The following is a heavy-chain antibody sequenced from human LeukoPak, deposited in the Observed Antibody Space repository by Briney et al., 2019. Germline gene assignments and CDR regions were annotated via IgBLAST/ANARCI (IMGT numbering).Heavy chain of an antibody. V-gene: IGHV4-31*03. CDR1: GGSISSGGYY. CDR2: IYYSGST. CDR3: ARGRGSGSYYHFDY. Sequence: SETLSSTCTVSGGSISSGGYYWSWIRQHPGKGLEWIGYIYYSGSTYYNPSLKSRVTISVDTSKNQFSLKLSSVTAADTAVYYCARGRGSGSYYHFDYWGQGTLVTVSS. D-gene: IGHD3-10*01. J-gene: IGHJ4*02.